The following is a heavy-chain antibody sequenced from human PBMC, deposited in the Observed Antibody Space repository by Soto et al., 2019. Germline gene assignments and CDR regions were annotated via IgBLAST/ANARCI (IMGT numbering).Heavy chain of an antibody. J-gene: IGHJ4*02. D-gene: IGHD3-22*01. CDR3: ARGDGDYYDGNGYLGRH. CDR2: IKSDGSGT. V-gene: IGHV3-74*01. Sequence: GGSLRLSCAASGFTFGSYPMHWVRQAPGKGLVWVARIKSDGSGTIYADSVKGRLTISRDNARNTLYLQMNSLRAEDTAVYFCARGDGDYYDGNGYLGRHWGQGTLVTVSS. CDR1: GFTFGSYP.